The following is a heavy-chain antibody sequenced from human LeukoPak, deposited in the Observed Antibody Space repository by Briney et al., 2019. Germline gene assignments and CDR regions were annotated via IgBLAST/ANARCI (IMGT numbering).Heavy chain of an antibody. Sequence: SGTLSLTCTVSGGSISSYYWSWIRQPPGKGLEWIGYIYYSGSTNYNPSLKSRVTISVDTSKNQFSLKLSSVTAADTAVYYCARDLLVRSGYYPPGYYYYGMDVWGQGTTVTVSS. V-gene: IGHV4-59*01. CDR3: ARDLLVRSGYYPPGYYYYGMDV. J-gene: IGHJ6*02. CDR1: GGSISSYY. D-gene: IGHD3-22*01. CDR2: IYYSGST.